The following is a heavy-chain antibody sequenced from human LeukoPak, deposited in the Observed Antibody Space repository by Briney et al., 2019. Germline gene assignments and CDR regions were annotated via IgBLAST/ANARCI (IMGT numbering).Heavy chain of an antibody. Sequence: ASVKVSCTASGYTFTSYGISWVRQAPGQGLEWMGWISAYNGNTDSAQKLQGRVTMTTETSTSTAYMELRSLRSDDTAVYYCTRAPEAYNFWSGYYSPYYFDYWGQGTLVTVSS. V-gene: IGHV1-18*01. CDR1: GYTFTSYG. J-gene: IGHJ4*02. CDR3: TRAPEAYNFWSGYYSPYYFDY. CDR2: ISAYNGNT. D-gene: IGHD3-3*01.